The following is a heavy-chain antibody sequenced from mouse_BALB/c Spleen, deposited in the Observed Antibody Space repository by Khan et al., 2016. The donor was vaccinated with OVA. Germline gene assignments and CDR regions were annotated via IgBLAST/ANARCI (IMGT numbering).Heavy chain of an antibody. D-gene: IGHD2-10*01. CDR2: ILPGTGTT. V-gene: IGHV1S132*01. Sequence: QVQLQQSGAELVKPGASVKLSCKTSGYTFTSYWIQWVKQRPGQGLGWIGEILPGTGTTYYNENFKGKATLTVDTSSSTAFMQLSSLTSEDSAVYFCARAYFGNYEFAYWGQGTLVTVSA. CDR1: GYTFTSYW. CDR3: ARAYFGNYEFAY. J-gene: IGHJ3*01.